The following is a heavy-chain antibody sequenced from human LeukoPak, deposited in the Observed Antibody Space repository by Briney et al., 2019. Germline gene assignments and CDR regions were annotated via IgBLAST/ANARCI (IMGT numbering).Heavy chain of an antibody. D-gene: IGHD2-2*01. CDR1: GGTFSSYA. Sequence: SVKVSCKASGGTFSSYAISWVRQAPGQGLEWMGGIIPIFCTANYAQKFQGRVTITRNTSISTAYMELSSLRSEDTAVYYCARGRVILVPGANNWFDPWGQGTLVTVSS. CDR3: ARGRVILVPGANNWFDP. CDR2: IIPIFCTA. J-gene: IGHJ5*02. V-gene: IGHV1-69*05.